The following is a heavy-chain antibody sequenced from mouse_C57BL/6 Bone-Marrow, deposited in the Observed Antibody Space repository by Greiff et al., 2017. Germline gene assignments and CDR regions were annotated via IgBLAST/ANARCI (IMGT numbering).Heavy chain of an antibody. J-gene: IGHJ2*01. CDR3: SSFDVNYFDF. V-gene: IGHV14-4*01. D-gene: IGHD2-3*01. CDR2: IDPEIGDT. CDR1: GFNFKDDY. Sequence: VQLKQSGAELVRPGASVKLSCTASGFNFKDDYIHWVKQRPEQGLEWIGWIDPEIGDTEYASKFQGKATITSDTSSNTAYLQLSSLTSADTAVYYCSSFDVNYFDFWGQGTPLTVAS.